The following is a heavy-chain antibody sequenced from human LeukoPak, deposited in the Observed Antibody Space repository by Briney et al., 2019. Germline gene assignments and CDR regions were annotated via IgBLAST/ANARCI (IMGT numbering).Heavy chain of an antibody. CDR1: GYTFTGYY. J-gene: IGHJ6*02. CDR3: ARNSGSYRGYYYYGMDV. D-gene: IGHD1-26*01. CDR2: INPNSGGT. Sequence: ASVTVSCKASGYTFTGYYMHWVRQAPGQGLEWMGWINPNSGGTNYAQKFQGRVTMTRDTSISTAYMELSRLRSDDTAVYYCARNSGSYRGYYYYGMDVWSQGTTVTVSS. V-gene: IGHV1-2*02.